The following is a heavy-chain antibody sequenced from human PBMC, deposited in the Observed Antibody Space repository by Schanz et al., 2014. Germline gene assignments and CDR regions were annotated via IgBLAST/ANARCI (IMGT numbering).Heavy chain of an antibody. CDR2: IYDSETS. J-gene: IGHJ4*02. CDR3: ASETVQYCDSTTCYESGYIDY. CDR1: GGSISTYY. V-gene: IGHV4-59*01. Sequence: QVQLQESGPGLVKLSETLSLTCTISGGSISTYYWTWIRQPPGKGLEWIGYIYDSETSNSNPYLKSLVTISLDTSKNQFSLKLTSVTAADTAVYYCASETVQYCDSTTCYESGYIDYWGQGTPVTVSS. D-gene: IGHD2-2*01.